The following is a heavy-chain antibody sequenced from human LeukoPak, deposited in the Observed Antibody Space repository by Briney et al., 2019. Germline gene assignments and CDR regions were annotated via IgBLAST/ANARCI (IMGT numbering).Heavy chain of an antibody. Sequence: GGSLRLSCAASGFTVSSNYMTWVRQAPGKGPEWVSIIYSGGSTYYADSVKGRFTISRDNSKNTLYLQMNSLRAEDTAVYYCARYGAGTFLDYWGQGTLVTVSS. V-gene: IGHV3-53*01. CDR3: ARYGAGTFLDY. D-gene: IGHD3-10*01. J-gene: IGHJ4*02. CDR1: GFTVSSNY. CDR2: IYSGGST.